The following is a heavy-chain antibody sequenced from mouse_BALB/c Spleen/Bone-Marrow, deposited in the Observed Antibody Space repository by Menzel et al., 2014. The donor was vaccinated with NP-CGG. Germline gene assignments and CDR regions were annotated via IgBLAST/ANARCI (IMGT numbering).Heavy chain of an antibody. J-gene: IGHJ2*01. CDR1: GFSLTDYG. V-gene: IGHV2-6-5*01. Sequence: QVQLQQSGPGLVAPSQSLSITCTVSGFSLTDYGVSWIRQSPGKGLEWLGVIWRGGSTYYNSGLKTRLRISKDNSKSQVFLKMNSLQTDDTAVYYCAKHSLTTAPYYFEYWGLGTTLTVSS. CDR3: AKHSLTTAPYYFEY. D-gene: IGHD1-2*01. CDR2: IWRGGST.